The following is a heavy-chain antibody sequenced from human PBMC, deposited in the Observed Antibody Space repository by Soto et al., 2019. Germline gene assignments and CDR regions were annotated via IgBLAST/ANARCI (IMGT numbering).Heavy chain of an antibody. CDR2: IYYSGST. J-gene: IGHJ6*02. D-gene: IGHD3-22*01. CDR1: GGSISSSSYY. V-gene: IGHV4-39*01. Sequence: PSETLSLTCTVSGGSISSSSYYWGWIRQPPGKGLEWIGSIYYSGSTYYNPSLKSRVTISVDTSKNQFSLKLSSVTAADTAVYYCAGLGVYSSGYYNYYYGMDVWGQGTTVTVSS. CDR3: AGLGVYSSGYYNYYYGMDV.